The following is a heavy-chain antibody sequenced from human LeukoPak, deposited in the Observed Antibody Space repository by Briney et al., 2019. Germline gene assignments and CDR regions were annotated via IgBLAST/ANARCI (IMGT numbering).Heavy chain of an antibody. V-gene: IGHV1-69*06. CDR3: ASNPSGTTGAWFDP. D-gene: IGHD1-7*01. CDR2: IIPIFGTA. CDR1: GGTFSSYA. J-gene: IGHJ5*02. Sequence: SVKVSCKASGGTFSSYAISWVRQAPGQGLEWMGGIIPIFGTANYAQKFQGRVTITADKSTSTAYMELSSLRSEDTAVYYCASNPSGTTGAWFDPWGQGTLVTVSS.